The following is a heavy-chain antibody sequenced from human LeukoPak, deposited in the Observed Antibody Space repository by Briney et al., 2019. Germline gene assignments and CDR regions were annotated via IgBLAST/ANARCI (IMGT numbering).Heavy chain of an antibody. D-gene: IGHD2-2*01. CDR1: GYTFTSYG. J-gene: IGHJ4*02. CDR2: ISAYNGNT. CDR3: ARIGYCSSTSCYHLDY. Sequence: ASVKVSCKASGYTFTSYGISWVRQAPGQGLEWMGWISAYNGNTNNAQKLQGRVTMTTDTSTSTAYMELRSLRSDDTAVYYCARIGYCSSTSCYHLDYWGQGTLVTVSS. V-gene: IGHV1-18*01.